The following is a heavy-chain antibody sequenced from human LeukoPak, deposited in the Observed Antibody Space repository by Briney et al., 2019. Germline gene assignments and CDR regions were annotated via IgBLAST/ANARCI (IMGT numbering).Heavy chain of an antibody. Sequence: SGTLSLTRTVSRGSLSSGSYYWRWLRQPAGKGLEWIGRIYTSGSTNYNPSLKSRVTISVDTSKNQFSLKLSSVTAADTAVYYGARGGGYCSSTSCHVYYYYMDVWGKGTTVTVSS. V-gene: IGHV4-61*02. CDR2: IYTSGST. CDR3: ARGGGYCSSTSCHVYYYYMDV. D-gene: IGHD2-2*03. J-gene: IGHJ6*03. CDR1: RGSLSSGSYY.